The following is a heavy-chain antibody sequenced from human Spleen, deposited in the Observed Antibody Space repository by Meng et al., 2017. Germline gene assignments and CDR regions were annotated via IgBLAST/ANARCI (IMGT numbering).Heavy chain of an antibody. CDR2: ISGSGGST. D-gene: IGHD6-6*01. J-gene: IGHJ4*02. V-gene: IGHV3-23*01. CDR3: AMGWGSSRAFDF. Sequence: GESLKISCAASGFTFSTYAMGWVRQAPEKGLDWVSGISGSGGSTYYADSVKGRFTISRDNSKSTLYLQMNSLRGDDTAMYYCAMGWGSSRAFDFWGQGTLVTVSS. CDR1: GFTFSTYA.